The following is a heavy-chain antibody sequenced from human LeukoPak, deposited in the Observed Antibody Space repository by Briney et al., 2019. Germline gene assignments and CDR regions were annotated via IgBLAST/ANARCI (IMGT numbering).Heavy chain of an antibody. V-gene: IGHV3-7*04. CDR3: ARDKPHYSHDY. D-gene: IGHD5-18*01. CDR2: IKKDGSEK. Sequence: GGSLRLSCAASGFTFSSNWMSWVRQAPGKGLEGVASIKKDGSEKYYVDSVKGRFTISRDDAKNSLYLQMNSLRAEDTAVYYCARDKPHYSHDYWGQGTLVTVSS. J-gene: IGHJ4*02. CDR1: GFTFSSNW.